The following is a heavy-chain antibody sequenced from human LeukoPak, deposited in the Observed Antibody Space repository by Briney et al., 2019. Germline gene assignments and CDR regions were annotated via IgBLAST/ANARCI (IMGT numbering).Heavy chain of an antibody. CDR3: AKDLRTHRSAAYDAFDI. V-gene: IGHV3-33*06. D-gene: IGHD1-14*01. J-gene: IGHJ3*02. CDR2: IWYDGSNK. CDR1: GFTFSSYG. Sequence: GRSLRLSCAASGFTFSSYGMHWVRQAPGKGLEWVAVIWYDGSNKYYADSVKGRFTISRDNSKNTLYLQMNSLRAEDTAVYYCAKDLRTHRSAAYDAFDIWGQGTMVTVSS.